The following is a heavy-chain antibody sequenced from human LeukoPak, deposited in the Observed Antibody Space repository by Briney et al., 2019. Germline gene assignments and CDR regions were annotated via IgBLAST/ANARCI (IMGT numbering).Heavy chain of an antibody. CDR1: GGSIRSGGYY. Sequence: PSETLSLTCTVYGGSIRSGGYYWSWIRQPPGKGLEWIGSIYYSGSTYYNPSLKSRVTISVDTSKNQFSLKLSSVTAADTAVYYCARQGSAMAKGANWFDPWGQGTLVTVSS. V-gene: IGHV4-39*01. J-gene: IGHJ5*02. D-gene: IGHD5-18*01. CDR2: IYYSGST. CDR3: ARQGSAMAKGANWFDP.